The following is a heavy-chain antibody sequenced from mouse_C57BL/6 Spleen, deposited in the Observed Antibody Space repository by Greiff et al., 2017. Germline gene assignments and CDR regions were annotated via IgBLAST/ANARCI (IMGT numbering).Heavy chain of an antibody. J-gene: IGHJ4*01. CDR3: ARSGRSTYYYAMDY. V-gene: IGHV1-80*01. CDR2: FYPGDGDP. D-gene: IGHD1-1*01. Sequence: QVQLQQSGAELVKPGASVKISCKASGYAFTRYWMKWVKQRPGQGLEWIGQFYPGDGDPNYNGKFKGKATVTAEKSSSTAYMQLNSLNCEDSAVYYCARSGRSTYYYAMDYGGQGTTVTVSS. CDR1: GYAFTRYW.